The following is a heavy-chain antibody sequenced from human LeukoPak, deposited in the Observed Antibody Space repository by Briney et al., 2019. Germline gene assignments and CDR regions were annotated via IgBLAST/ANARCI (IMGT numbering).Heavy chain of an antibody. Sequence: SETLSLTCTVSGGSISSYYWSWIRQPPGKGLEWIGEINHSGSTNYNPSLKSRVTISVDTSKNQFSLKLSSVTAADTAVYYCARGAKVSEIYDYFDYWGQGTLVTVSS. D-gene: IGHD3-3*01. CDR3: ARGAKVSEIYDYFDY. V-gene: IGHV4-34*01. CDR2: INHSGST. CDR1: GGSISSYY. J-gene: IGHJ4*02.